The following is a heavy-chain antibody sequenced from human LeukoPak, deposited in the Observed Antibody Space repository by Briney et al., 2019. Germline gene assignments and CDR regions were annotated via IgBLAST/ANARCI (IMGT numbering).Heavy chain of an antibody. V-gene: IGHV3-7*01. J-gene: IGHJ4*02. CDR1: GFTFSSYW. CDR3: ARDWYSGYDESGFDY. D-gene: IGHD5-12*01. CDR2: IKQDGSEK. Sequence: PGGSLRLSCAASGFTFSSYWMSWVRQAPGKGLEWVANIKQDGSEKYYVDSVKGRFTISRDNAKNSLYLQMNSLRAEDTAVYYCARDWYSGYDESGFDYWGQGTLVTVSS.